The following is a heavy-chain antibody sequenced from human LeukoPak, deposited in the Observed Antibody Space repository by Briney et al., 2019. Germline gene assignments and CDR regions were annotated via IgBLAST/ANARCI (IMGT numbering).Heavy chain of an antibody. CDR2: IIPISGTA. J-gene: IGHJ4*02. CDR1: GGTFSSYA. D-gene: IGHD2-15*01. Sequence: ASVKVSCKASGGTFSSYAISWVRQAPGQGLEWMGGIIPISGTANYAQKFQGRVTITADKSTSTAYMELSSLRSEDTAVYYCARATLAATLISDYWGQGTLVTVSS. V-gene: IGHV1-69*06. CDR3: ARATLAATLISDY.